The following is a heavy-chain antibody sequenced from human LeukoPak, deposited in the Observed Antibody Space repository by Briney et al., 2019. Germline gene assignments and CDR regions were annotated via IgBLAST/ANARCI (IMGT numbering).Heavy chain of an antibody. D-gene: IGHD3-16*02. CDR2: ISGIGGRT. V-gene: IGHV3-23*01. J-gene: IGHJ5*02. CDR1: GFSFSMHG. CDR3: AKDSLLYDYVWGSYRPYWFDP. Sequence: GGSERLSGAASGFSFSMHGMSWARHPAGKGLEWDPFISGIGGRTYYAHPGKGRFTISKDNSKNTLYLQMNSVSGDDKAVYYCAKDSLLYDYVWGSYRPYWFDPWGQGTVVTVFS.